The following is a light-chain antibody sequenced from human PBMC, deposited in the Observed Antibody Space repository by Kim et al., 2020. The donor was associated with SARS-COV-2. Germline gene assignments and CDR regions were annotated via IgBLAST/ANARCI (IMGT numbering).Light chain of an antibody. CDR1: SCNIGSYNY. CDR3: SSFTTRSTLV. J-gene: IGLJ3*02. CDR2: DVN. Sequence: GQAITISCTGTSCNIGSYNYVSWHQQHPGRAPQLMIYDVNKRPSGISSRFSGSKSGSTASLTISGLQAEDEADYYCSSFTTRSTLVFGGGTKVTVL. V-gene: IGLV2-14*03.